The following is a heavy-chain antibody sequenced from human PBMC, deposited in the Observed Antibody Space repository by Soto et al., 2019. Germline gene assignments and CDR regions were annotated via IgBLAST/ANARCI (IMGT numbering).Heavy chain of an antibody. CDR1: GYPFTSYY. CDR3: ARDNSSSWYGWFDA. J-gene: IGHJ5*02. CDR2: INPSGGST. V-gene: IGHV1-46*01. D-gene: IGHD6-13*01. Sequence: ASVNTYCNQFGYPFTSYYMHLVRHAPVQGLEWMGIINPSGGSTSYAQKFQGRVTMTRDTSTSTVYMELSSLRSEDTAVYYCARDNSSSWYGWFDAWGQGTLVTVSS.